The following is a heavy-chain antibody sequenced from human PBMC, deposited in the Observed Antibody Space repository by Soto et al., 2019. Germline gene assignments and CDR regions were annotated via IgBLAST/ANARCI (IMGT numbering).Heavy chain of an antibody. CDR3: GRVVEGATRHTDFDS. J-gene: IGHJ5*01. CDR2: MYYSGGA. V-gene: IGHV4-39*01. CDR1: GVSIHNSHSF. D-gene: IGHD2-15*01. Sequence: SDTLSLTCAVSGVSIHNSHSFWGWIRQPPGKGLEFIGSMYYSGGANFNPSLKSRVTISLDTSKNQFSLTVNSVTAADTAIYYCGRVVEGATRHTDFDSWGQGTLVTVSS.